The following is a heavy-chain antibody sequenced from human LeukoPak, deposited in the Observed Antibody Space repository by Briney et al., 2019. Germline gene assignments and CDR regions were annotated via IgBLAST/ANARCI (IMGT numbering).Heavy chain of an antibody. CDR2: ISASRGIT. CDR3: AKGRTIFGL. V-gene: IGHV3-23*01. Sequence: SGGSLRLSCAASGFNYSSYTMNWVRQAPGMGLEWLSYISASRGITYYADSVKGRFTISRDNSKNTLYLQMNSLRAEDTAVYYCAKGRTIFGLWGQGTLVTVSS. CDR1: GFNYSSYT. D-gene: IGHD3-3*01. J-gene: IGHJ4*02.